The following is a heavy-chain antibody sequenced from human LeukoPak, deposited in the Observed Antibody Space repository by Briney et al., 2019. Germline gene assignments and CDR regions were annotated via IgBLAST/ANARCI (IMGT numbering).Heavy chain of an antibody. CDR2: IYYSGST. CDR1: GGSISSYY. D-gene: IGHD1-26*01. J-gene: IGHJ4*02. V-gene: IGHV4-59*01. CDR3: ARALGVGATRRYFDY. Sequence: SETLSLTCTVSGGSISSYYWSWIRQPPGKGLEWIGYIYYSGSTNYNPSLKSRVTISVDTSKNQSSLKLSSVTAADTAVYYCARALGVGATRRYFDYWGQGTLVTVSS.